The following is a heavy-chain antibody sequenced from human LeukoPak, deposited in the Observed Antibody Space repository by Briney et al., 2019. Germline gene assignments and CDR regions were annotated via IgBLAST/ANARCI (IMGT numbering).Heavy chain of an antibody. D-gene: IGHD1-20*01. CDR1: GFTFSSYD. Sequence: GGSLRLSCAASGFTFSSYDMHWVRQATGKGLEWVSGIDTAGYTYYPGSVKGRFTISRDNAKNSLYLQMNSLRAEDTAVYYCARDVNWNYCDYWGHGTLVTVSS. CDR2: IDTAGYT. V-gene: IGHV3-13*01. CDR3: ARDVNWNYCDY. J-gene: IGHJ4*01.